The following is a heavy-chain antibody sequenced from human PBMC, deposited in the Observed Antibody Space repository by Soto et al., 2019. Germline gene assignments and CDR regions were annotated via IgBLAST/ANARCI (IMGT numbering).Heavy chain of an antibody. CDR2: IYYSGST. D-gene: IGHD6-19*01. Sequence: QVQLQESGPGLVKPSETLSLTCTVSGGSISSYYWSWIRQPPGKGLEWIGYIYYSGSTNYNLSLTSRVTISVGTSKNQFSLKLSSVPAADTAVYYCARRYGSVFDFWGQGTLVTVSS. J-gene: IGHJ4*02. CDR1: GGSISSYY. V-gene: IGHV4-59*01. CDR3: ARRYGSVFDF.